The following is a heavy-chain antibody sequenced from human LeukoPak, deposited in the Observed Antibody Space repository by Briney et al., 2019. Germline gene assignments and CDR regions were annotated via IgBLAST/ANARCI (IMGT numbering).Heavy chain of an antibody. CDR1: GGSISSYY. D-gene: IGHD1-7*01. V-gene: IGHV4-59*01. J-gene: IGHJ6*02. Sequence: PSQTLSLTCTVSGGSISSYYWSWIRQPPGKGLEWIGYIYYSGSTNYNPSLKSRVTISVDASKNQFSLKLSSVTAADTAVYYCARDNWNYGSSMDVWGQGTTVTVSS. CDR3: ARDNWNYGSSMDV. CDR2: IYYSGST.